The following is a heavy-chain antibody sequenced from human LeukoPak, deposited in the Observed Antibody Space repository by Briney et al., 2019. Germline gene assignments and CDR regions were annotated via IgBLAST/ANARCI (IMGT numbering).Heavy chain of an antibody. Sequence: GGSLRLSCAASGFTVSSNYMSWVRQAPGKGLEWVSVIYSDGSTYYMDSVKGRFTISRDNSKNKLYLQMNSLRAEDTAVYFCARVRYYGSGTYFFDYWGQGTLVTVSS. V-gene: IGHV3-53*01. D-gene: IGHD3-10*01. CDR3: ARVRYYGSGTYFFDY. CDR1: GFTVSSNY. J-gene: IGHJ4*02. CDR2: IYSDGST.